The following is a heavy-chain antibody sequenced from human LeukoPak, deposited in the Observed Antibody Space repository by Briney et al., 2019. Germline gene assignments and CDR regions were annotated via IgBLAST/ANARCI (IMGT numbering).Heavy chain of an antibody. Sequence: SVKVSCKASGGTFSSYAISWVRQAPGQGLEWMGRIIPILGIANYAQKFQGRVTITADKSTSTAYMELSSLRSEDTAVYYCARWYYDFWSGYYTGGFDPWGQGTLVTVSS. CDR2: IIPILGIA. J-gene: IGHJ5*02. CDR3: ARWYYDFWSGYYTGGFDP. CDR1: GGTFSSYA. V-gene: IGHV1-69*04. D-gene: IGHD3-3*01.